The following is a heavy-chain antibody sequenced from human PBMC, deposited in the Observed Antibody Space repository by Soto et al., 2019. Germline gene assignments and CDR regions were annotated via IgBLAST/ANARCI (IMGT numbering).Heavy chain of an antibody. V-gene: IGHV4-59*01. CDR1: GGSISSYY. CDR2: IYYSGST. D-gene: IGHD4-4*01. J-gene: IGHJ4*02. CDR3: ARDPSNSYYFDY. Sequence: PSETLSLSCTVSGGSISSYYWSWIRQPPGKGLEWIGYIYYSGSTNYNPSLKSRVTISVDTSKNQFSLKLSSVTAADTAVYYCARDPSNSYYFDYWGQGTLVTVSS.